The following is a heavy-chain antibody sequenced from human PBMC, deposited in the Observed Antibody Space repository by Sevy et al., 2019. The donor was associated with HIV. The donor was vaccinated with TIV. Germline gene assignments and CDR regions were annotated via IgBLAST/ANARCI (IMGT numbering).Heavy chain of an antibody. CDR2: ISAYNGNT. CDR1: GYTFTSYG. J-gene: IGHJ5*02. CDR3: ARCLSYYDFWSGYYTGIDGGNWFDP. V-gene: IGHV1-18*01. D-gene: IGHD3-3*01. Sequence: ASVKVSCKASGYTFTSYGISWVRQAPGQGLEWMGWISAYNGNTNYAQKLQGRVTMTTDTSTSTAYMELRSLRSDDTAVYYCARCLSYYDFWSGYYTGIDGGNWFDPWGQGTLVTVSS.